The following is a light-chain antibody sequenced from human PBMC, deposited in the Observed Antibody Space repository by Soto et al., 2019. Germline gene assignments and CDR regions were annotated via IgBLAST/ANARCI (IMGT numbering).Light chain of an antibody. J-gene: IGKJ1*01. Sequence: DIQMTQSPSTLSASVGDRVTITCRASQSVRSWLAWYQQKPGKAPKLLIYDASTLESGVPSRFSGSGSGTEFILTISSLQPDDSATYYWQQYNSYWTFGQGTKVQIK. CDR1: QSVRSW. CDR3: QQYNSYWT. CDR2: DAS. V-gene: IGKV1-5*01.